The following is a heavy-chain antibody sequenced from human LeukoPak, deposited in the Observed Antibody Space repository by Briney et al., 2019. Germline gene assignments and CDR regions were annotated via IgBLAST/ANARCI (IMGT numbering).Heavy chain of an antibody. V-gene: IGHV3-23*01. CDR2: ISGSGGST. J-gene: IGHJ3*02. Sequence: GGSLRLSCAASGFTFNNYAMSWVRQAPGKGLEWVSAISGSGGSTYHADSVKGRFTISRDNSKNTVNLQMNSLRVEDTAVYYCAKVRYYDFWSGYCASDIWGQGTMVTVSS. CDR3: AKVRYYDFWSGYCASDI. D-gene: IGHD3-3*01. CDR1: GFTFNNYA.